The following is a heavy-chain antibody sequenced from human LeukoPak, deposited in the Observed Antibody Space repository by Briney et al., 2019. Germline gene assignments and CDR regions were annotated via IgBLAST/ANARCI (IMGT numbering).Heavy chain of an antibody. Sequence: ASVKVSCKASGCTFTSYGISWVGQAPGQGLEWMGWISAYNGNTNDAQKLQGRVTMTTDTSTSTAYMELRRLRSEDMAVYYWAREMEIAGTADYWGQGTLVTVSS. CDR1: GCTFTSYG. J-gene: IGHJ4*02. D-gene: IGHD6-13*01. CDR2: ISAYNGNT. CDR3: AREMEIAGTADY. V-gene: IGHV1-18*03.